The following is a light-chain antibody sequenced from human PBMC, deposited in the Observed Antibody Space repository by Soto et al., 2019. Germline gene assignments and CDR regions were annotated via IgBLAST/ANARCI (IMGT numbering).Light chain of an antibody. V-gene: IGKV4-1*01. CDR2: WAS. CDR1: QSVLYSSNNKNY. J-gene: IGKJ5*01. CDR3: QQYDNSPIT. Sequence: DIVMTQSPDSLAVSLGERATINCKSSQSVLYSSNNKNYLAWYQQKPGQPPKLLIYWASTRESGVPDRFSGTGSETDFTLTISRLEPEDFAVYYCQQYDNSPITFGQGTRLEIK.